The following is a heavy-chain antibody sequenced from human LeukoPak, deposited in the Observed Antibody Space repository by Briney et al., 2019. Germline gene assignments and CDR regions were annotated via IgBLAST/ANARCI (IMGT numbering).Heavy chain of an antibody. Sequence: ASVKVSCKASGYTFTGYYMHWVRQAPGQGLEWMGWINPNSGGTNYAQKFQGRVTMTRDTSISTAYMELSSLRSEDTAVYYCARDFPDYYGSGSYSRYYFDYWGQGTLVTVSS. CDR3: ARDFPDYYGSGSYSRYYFDY. J-gene: IGHJ4*02. CDR1: GYTFTGYY. D-gene: IGHD3-10*01. CDR2: INPNSGGT. V-gene: IGHV1-2*02.